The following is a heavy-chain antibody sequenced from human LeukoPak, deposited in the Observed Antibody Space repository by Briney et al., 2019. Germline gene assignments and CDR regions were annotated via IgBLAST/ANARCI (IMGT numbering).Heavy chain of an antibody. D-gene: IGHD6-19*01. CDR3: AREGSGYSGGHEGFDY. J-gene: IGHJ4*02. V-gene: IGHV1-46*01. Sequence: ASVKVSCKASGYTFTNYYLHWVRQAPGQGLEWMGLINPVDGSTTYVQKFQGRVTMTGGTSTSTLYMELSSLRSEDTAVYYCAREGSGYSGGHEGFDYWGQGTLVTVSS. CDR2: INPVDGST. CDR1: GYTFTNYY.